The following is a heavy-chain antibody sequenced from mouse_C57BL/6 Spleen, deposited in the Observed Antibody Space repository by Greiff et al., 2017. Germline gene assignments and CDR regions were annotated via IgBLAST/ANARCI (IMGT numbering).Heavy chain of an antibody. CDR2: IYPGSGNT. V-gene: IGHV1-76*01. Sequence: QVQLQQSGAELVRPGASVKLSCKASGYTFTDYYINWVKQRPGQGLEWIARIYPGSGNTYYNEKFKGKATLTAEKSSSTAYMQLSSLTSEDSAVYFWAREGSSGYSFDYWGQGTTLTVSS. J-gene: IGHJ2*01. CDR1: GYTFTDYY. CDR3: AREGSSGYSFDY. D-gene: IGHD3-2*02.